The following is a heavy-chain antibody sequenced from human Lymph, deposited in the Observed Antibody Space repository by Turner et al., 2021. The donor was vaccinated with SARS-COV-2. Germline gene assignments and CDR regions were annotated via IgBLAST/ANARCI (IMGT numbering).Heavy chain of an antibody. J-gene: IGHJ6*02. CDR1: GIIVSRNY. CDR2: IYSGGTT. V-gene: IGHV3-53*02. CDR3: ARDLGTYGMDV. Sequence: EVQLVETGGGLIQPGGSLRLTFAASGIIVSRNYINWVLQAPGKGLEWVSVIYSGGTTYYADSVKGRFTISRDNSKNTLYLQMNSLRVEDTAVYYCARDLGTYGMDVWGQGTTVTVSS. D-gene: IGHD6-13*01.